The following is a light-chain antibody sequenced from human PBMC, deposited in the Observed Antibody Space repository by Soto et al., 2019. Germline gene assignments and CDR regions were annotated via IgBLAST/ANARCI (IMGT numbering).Light chain of an antibody. J-gene: IGLJ3*02. CDR2: TNN. Sequence: QSVLTQPPSASGTPGQRVSISCSGSSSNIGSNYVYWYQQLSGTAPKLLIYTNNQRPSGVPDRFSGSKSGTSASLAISGLRSEDEAEYYCATWDDCLSAWVFGGGTKLTVL. CDR3: ATWDDCLSAWV. CDR1: SSNIGSNY. V-gene: IGLV1-47*01.